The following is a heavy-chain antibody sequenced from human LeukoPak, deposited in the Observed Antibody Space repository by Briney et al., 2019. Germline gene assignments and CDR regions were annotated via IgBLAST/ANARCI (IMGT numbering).Heavy chain of an antibody. CDR1: GYIFTSYW. CDR3: ARGMTTVTRNWFDP. CDR2: INSDGSST. V-gene: IGHV3-74*01. J-gene: IGHJ5*02. Sequence: GESLKISCKGSGYIFTSYWIGWVRQAPGKGLVWVSRINSDGSSTSYADSVKGRFTISRDNAKNTLYLQMNSLRAEDTAVYYCARGMTTVTRNWFDPWGQGTLVTVSS. D-gene: IGHD4-17*01.